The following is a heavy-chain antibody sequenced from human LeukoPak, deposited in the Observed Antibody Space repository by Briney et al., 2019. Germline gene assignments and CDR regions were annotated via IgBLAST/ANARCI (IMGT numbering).Heavy chain of an antibody. CDR1: GGSFSGYY. CDR2: INHSGST. Sequence: SETLSLTCAVYGGSFSGYYWSWIRQPPGKGLEWVGEINHSGSTNYNPSLKSRVTISVDTSKNQFSLKLSSVTAADTAVYYCARGRIAVAGDFDYWGQGTLVTVSS. D-gene: IGHD6-19*01. V-gene: IGHV4-34*01. CDR3: ARGRIAVAGDFDY. J-gene: IGHJ4*02.